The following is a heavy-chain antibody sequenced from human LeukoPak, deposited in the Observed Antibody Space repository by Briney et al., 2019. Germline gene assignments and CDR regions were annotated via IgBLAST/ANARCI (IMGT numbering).Heavy chain of an antibody. D-gene: IGHD1-26*01. CDR3: ARLGAVRFDP. CDR1: GGXFSGYY. V-gene: IGHV4-34*01. CDR2: INHSGST. J-gene: IGHJ5*02. Sequence: SETLSLTCGVYGGXFSGYYWSWIRQTPGKGLEWIGVINHSGSTNYNPSLRSRVTTSVDTFKNQFSLKLGSVTAADTAVYYCARLGAVRFDPWGQGTLVTVSS.